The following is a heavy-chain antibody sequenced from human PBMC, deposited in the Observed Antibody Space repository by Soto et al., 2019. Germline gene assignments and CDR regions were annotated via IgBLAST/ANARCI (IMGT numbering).Heavy chain of an antibody. CDR1: RLSFSSST. J-gene: IGHJ3*02. CDR2: VTGDSDTI. D-gene: IGHD6-19*01. V-gene: IGHV3-48*01. CDR3: ASEVSVGGVPPGGAFGI. Sequence: GGSLRLSCVASRLSFSSSTMNWVRQAPGKGLEWLAHVTGDSDTIYYADSVKGRFTISRDSGNKSLSLQMRSLRVEDTAVYFCASEVSVGGVPPGGAFGIWGPGTVVTVSS.